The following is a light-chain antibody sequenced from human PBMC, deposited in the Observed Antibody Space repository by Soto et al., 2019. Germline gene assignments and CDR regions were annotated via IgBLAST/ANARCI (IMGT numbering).Light chain of an antibody. CDR1: QGISSA. J-gene: IGKJ4*01. CDR2: DAS. Sequence: AIQLTQSPSSLSASVGDRVTITCRASQGISSALAWYQQKPGKAPKLLIYDASSLESGVPSRFGGSGSGTDFTLTISSLQPEDFATYYCQQFNNYPLLTFGGGTKVEIK. CDR3: QQFNNYPLLT. V-gene: IGKV1D-13*01.